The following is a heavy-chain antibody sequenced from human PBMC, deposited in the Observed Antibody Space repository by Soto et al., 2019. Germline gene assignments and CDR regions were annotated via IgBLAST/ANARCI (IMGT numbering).Heavy chain of an antibody. Sequence: SEALSLTCAVYGGSFSGYYWSWIRQPPGKGLEWIGEINHSGSTNYNPSLKSRVTISVDTSKNQFSLKLSSVTAADTAVYYCAREQNKYYDYIWGRYRGDYCDYWGQGTLVTVSS. CDR2: INHSGST. J-gene: IGHJ4*02. CDR1: GGSFSGYY. D-gene: IGHD3-16*02. V-gene: IGHV4-34*01. CDR3: AREQNKYYDYIWGRYRGDYCDY.